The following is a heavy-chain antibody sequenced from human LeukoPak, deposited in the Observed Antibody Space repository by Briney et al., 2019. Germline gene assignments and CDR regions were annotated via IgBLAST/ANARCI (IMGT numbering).Heavy chain of an antibody. CDR1: GYAFTSYD. CDR2: MNPNSGNT. CDR3: ARHGAGPHPYYYYYYMDV. J-gene: IGHJ6*03. V-gene: IGHV1-8*03. D-gene: IGHD1-26*01. Sequence: VASVKVSCKASGYAFTSYDINWVRQATGQGLEWMGWMNPNSGNTGYAQKFQGRVTITRNTSISTAYMELSSLRSEDTAVYYCARHGAGPHPYYYYYYMDVWGKGTTVTVSS.